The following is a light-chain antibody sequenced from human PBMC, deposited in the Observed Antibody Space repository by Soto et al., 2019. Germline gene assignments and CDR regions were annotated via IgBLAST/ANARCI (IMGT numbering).Light chain of an antibody. CDR3: QQYGTSPFT. CDR1: QSVSSSY. V-gene: IGKV3-20*01. CDR2: GAS. Sequence: EIVLTQPPGTLSLSPGERATLSCRASQSVSSSYLAWYQQKPGQAPRLLIYGASSRATGIPDRFSGSGSGTDFPLTISRVEPEDFAVYYCQQYGTSPFTFGPGTKVDIK. J-gene: IGKJ3*01.